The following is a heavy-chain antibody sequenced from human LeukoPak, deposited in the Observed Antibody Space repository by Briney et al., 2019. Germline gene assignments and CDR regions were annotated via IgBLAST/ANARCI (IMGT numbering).Heavy chain of an antibody. CDR3: TRVRYDSSGPYYYYGMDV. CDR1: GFTFGDYA. Sequence: GGSLRLSCTASGFTFGDYATSWVRQAPGKGLEWVGFIRSKAYGGTTEYAASVKGRFTISRDDSKSIAYLQMNSLKTEDTAVYYCTRVRYDSSGPYYYYGMDVWGQGTTVTVSS. CDR2: IRSKAYGGTT. V-gene: IGHV3-49*04. J-gene: IGHJ6*02. D-gene: IGHD3-22*01.